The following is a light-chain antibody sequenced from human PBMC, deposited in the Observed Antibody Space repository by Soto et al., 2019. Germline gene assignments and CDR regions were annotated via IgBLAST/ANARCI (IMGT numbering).Light chain of an antibody. V-gene: IGKV3-11*01. J-gene: IGKJ5*01. CDR3: QQRSNWPIT. CDR2: DAS. Sequence: EIVLTQSPATLSLSPGERATLSCRTSQSVSSYFAWYQQKPDRAPRLLIYDASNRATGIPARFIGSGSGTDFNLTISSLEPEDFAVYYCQQRSNWPITFGQGTRLEIK. CDR1: QSVSSY.